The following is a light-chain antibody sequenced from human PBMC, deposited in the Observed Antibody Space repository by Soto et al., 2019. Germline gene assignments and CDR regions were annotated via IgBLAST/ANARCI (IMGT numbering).Light chain of an antibody. CDR1: SGDVGTYNL. CDR2: EAS. Sequence: QSALTQPASVSGSPGQSITISCTGSSGDVGTYNLVSWYQQHPGTAPKLIIYEASNRPSGVPGRFSGSKSGNTASLTISGLQAADEADYYCSLYTSENTYVFGTGTKLTVL. V-gene: IGLV2-14*02. J-gene: IGLJ1*01. CDR3: SLYTSENTYV.